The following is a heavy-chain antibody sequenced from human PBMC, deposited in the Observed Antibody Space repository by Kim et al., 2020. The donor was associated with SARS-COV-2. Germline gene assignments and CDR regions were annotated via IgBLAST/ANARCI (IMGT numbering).Heavy chain of an antibody. D-gene: IGHD3-3*01. J-gene: IGHJ5*02. Sequence: GGSLRLSCAASGFTFSSYWMSWVSQAPGKGLEWVANIKQDGSEKYYVDSVKGRFTRSRDNAKTSLYLQMNSLRAEDTAVYYCARDRNYFWSGYPWFDPWGPRTLFTVSS. V-gene: IGHV3-7*01. CDR2: IKQDGSEK. CDR3: ARDRNYFWSGYPWFDP. CDR1: GFTFSSYW.